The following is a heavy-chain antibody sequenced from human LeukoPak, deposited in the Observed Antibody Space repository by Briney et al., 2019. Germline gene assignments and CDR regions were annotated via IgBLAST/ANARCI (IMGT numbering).Heavy chain of an antibody. J-gene: IGHJ5*02. CDR3: ARVRYSSSLFDP. CDR2: ISYDGSNK. CDR1: GFTFSSYS. D-gene: IGHD6-13*01. Sequence: PGGSLRLSCAASGFTFSSYSMNWVRQAPGKGLEWVAVISYDGSNKYYADSVKGRFTISRDNSKNTLYLQMNSLRAEDTAVYYCARVRYSSSLFDPWGQGTLVTVSS. V-gene: IGHV3-30*03.